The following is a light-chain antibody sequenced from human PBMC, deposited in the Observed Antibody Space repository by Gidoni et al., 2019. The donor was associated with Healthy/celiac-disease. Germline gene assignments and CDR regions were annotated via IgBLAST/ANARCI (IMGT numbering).Light chain of an antibody. CDR2: LGS. CDR1: QSLLHSNGYNY. V-gene: IGKV2-28*01. J-gene: IGKJ2*01. CDR3: MQALQTQYT. Sequence: DIVMTQSPLSLPVTPGEPASISCRSSQSLLHSNGYNYLDWYLQKPGQSPQLLIYLGSNRASGVPDRFSSSGSGTDFTLKISRVEAEDVGVYYCMQALQTQYTFXXXTKLEIK.